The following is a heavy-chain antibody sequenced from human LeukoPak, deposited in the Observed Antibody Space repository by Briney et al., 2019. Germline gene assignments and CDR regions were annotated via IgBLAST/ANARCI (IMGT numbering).Heavy chain of an antibody. V-gene: IGHV3-20*04. CDR3: AKLAGTGGSDY. CDR1: GFTFDDYG. CDR2: INWNGGRT. Sequence: GGSLRLSCAASGFTFDDYGMSWVRQAPGKGLEWVYGINWNGGRTGYADSVKGRLTISRDNAKNSLYLQMNSLRAEDTALYYCAKLAGTGGSDYWGQGTLVTVSS. J-gene: IGHJ4*02. D-gene: IGHD6-19*01.